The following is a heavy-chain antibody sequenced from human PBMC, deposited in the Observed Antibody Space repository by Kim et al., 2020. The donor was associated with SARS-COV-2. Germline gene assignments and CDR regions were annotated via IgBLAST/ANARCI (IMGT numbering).Heavy chain of an antibody. V-gene: IGHV1-3*01. J-gene: IGHJ6*02. CDR2: INAGNGNT. CDR3: ARGGVIPYGDTEDYYYYGMDV. D-gene: IGHD4-17*01. CDR1: GYTFTSYA. Sequence: ASVKVSCKASGYTFTSYAMHWVRQAPGQRLEWMGWINAGNGNTKYSQKFQGRVTITRDTSASTAYMELSSLRSEDTAVYYCARGGVIPYGDTEDYYYYGMDVWGQGTTVTVSS.